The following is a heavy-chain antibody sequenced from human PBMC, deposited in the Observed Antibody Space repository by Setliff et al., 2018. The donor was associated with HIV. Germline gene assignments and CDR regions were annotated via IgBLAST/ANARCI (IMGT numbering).Heavy chain of an antibody. Sequence: PGGSLRLSCATSGFTFDSYSIIWVRQAPGKGLEWVSYISGLGGGTGSTYYADSVKGRFTISRENAKNSLYLQMNNVRAGDTAVYYCTRELNGHTSSHYYFGLDVWGQGTTVTVSS. V-gene: IGHV3-48*01. CDR3: TRELNGHTSSHYYFGLDV. CDR2: ISGLGGGTGST. D-gene: IGHD6-6*01. J-gene: IGHJ6*02. CDR1: GFTFDSYS.